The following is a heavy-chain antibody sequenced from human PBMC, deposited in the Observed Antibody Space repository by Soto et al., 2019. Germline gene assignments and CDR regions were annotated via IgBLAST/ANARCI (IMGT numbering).Heavy chain of an antibody. D-gene: IGHD2-2*01. V-gene: IGHV4-59*01. CDR3: ARGTYQLLFVY. CDR1: GGSISSYY. Sequence: PSETLSLTCTVSGGSISSYYWSWIRQPPGKGLEWIGYIYYSGSTNYNPSLKSRVTISVDTSKNQFSLKLSSVTAADTAVYYCARGTYQLLFVYWGQGTLVTVSS. CDR2: IYYSGST. J-gene: IGHJ4*02.